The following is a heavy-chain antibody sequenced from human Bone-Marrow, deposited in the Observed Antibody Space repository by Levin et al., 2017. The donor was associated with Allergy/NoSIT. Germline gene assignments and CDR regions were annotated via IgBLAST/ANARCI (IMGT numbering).Heavy chain of an antibody. CDR1: GGSISTGSNY. CDR2: IYHSGST. D-gene: IGHD2/OR15-2a*01. CDR3: AKIPPGRSTWMGSWFDP. V-gene: IGHV4-61*01. Sequence: SETLSLTCTVSGGSISTGSNYWSWIRQPPGKGLDWIGDIYHSGSTSYSPSLRSRVTISVDTSKNQISLKVRSVTAADTVVYYCAKIPPGRSTWMGSWFDPRGQGCLVTVSS. J-gene: IGHJ5*02.